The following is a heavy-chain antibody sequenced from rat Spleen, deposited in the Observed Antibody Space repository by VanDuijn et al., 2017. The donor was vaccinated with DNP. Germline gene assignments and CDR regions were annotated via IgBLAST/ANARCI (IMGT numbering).Heavy chain of an antibody. V-gene: IGHV4-2*01. CDR1: GFNFNDYC. Sequence: EVKLVESGGGLVQPGRSLKLSCAASGFNFNDYCMGWVRQAPGKGLEWIGEINKDSRTIKYSPSLKDKFTISRDNAQNTLYLQMNKLGSEDTAIYYCVREDKGVDAWGQGASVTVSS. CDR2: INKDSRTI. CDR3: VREDKGVDA. J-gene: IGHJ4*01. D-gene: IGHD2-2*01.